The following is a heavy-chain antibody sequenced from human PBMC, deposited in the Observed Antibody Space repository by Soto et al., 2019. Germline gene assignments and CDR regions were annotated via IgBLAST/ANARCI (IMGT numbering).Heavy chain of an antibody. Sequence: SETLSLTCTVSGGSISSGGYYWSWIRQHPGKGLEWIGYIYYSGSTYYNPSLKSRVTISVDTSKNQFSLKLSSVTAADTAVYYCARGGIGYDSSGYGPFDDWGQGTLVTVSS. CDR3: ARGGIGYDSSGYGPFDD. J-gene: IGHJ4*02. CDR2: IYYSGST. V-gene: IGHV4-31*03. CDR1: GGSISSGGYY. D-gene: IGHD3-22*01.